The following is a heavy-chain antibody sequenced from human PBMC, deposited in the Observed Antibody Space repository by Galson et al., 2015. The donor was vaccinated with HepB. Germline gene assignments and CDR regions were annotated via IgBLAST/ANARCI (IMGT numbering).Heavy chain of an antibody. CDR2: INAGNGNT. V-gene: IGHV1-3*01. D-gene: IGHD1-26*01. J-gene: IGHJ4*02. CDR3: ARQVVGASLTAVLYDY. CDR1: GYTFTSYA. Sequence: SVKVSCKASGYTFTSYAMHWVRQAPGQRLEWMGWINAGNGNTKYSQKFQGRVTITRDTSASTAYMELSSLRSEDTAVYYCARQVVGASLTAVLYDYWGQGTLVTVSS.